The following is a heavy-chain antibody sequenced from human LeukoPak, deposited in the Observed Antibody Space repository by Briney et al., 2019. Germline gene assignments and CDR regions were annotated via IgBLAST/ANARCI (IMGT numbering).Heavy chain of an antibody. Sequence: PSETLSLTCTVSGGSITDYYWGWIRQPPGKGLEWIGYDYYSGSSNYNPSLKSRVTISVDTSKNQFSLKLKSVTAADTAVYYCARGQFQEDIWGRGTLVTVSS. CDR2: DYYSGSS. V-gene: IGHV4-59*12. CDR1: GGSITDYY. CDR3: ARGQFQEDI. D-gene: IGHD4-11*01. J-gene: IGHJ2*01.